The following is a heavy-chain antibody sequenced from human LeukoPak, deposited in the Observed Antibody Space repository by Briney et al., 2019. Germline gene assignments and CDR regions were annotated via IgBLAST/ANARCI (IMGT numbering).Heavy chain of an antibody. CDR1: GGTFSSCA. D-gene: IGHD2-15*01. Sequence: SVKVSCKASGGTFSSCAISWVRQAPGQGLEWMGGIIPIFGTANYAQKFQGRVTITADESTSTAYMELSSLRSEDTAVYYCARGGVVAASPYYFDYWGQGTLVTVSS. J-gene: IGHJ4*02. CDR3: ARGGVVAASPYYFDY. CDR2: IIPIFGTA. V-gene: IGHV1-69*13.